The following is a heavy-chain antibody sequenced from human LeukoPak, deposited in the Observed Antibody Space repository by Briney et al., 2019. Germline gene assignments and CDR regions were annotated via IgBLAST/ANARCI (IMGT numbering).Heavy chain of an antibody. J-gene: IGHJ3*02. CDR1: GFTFSSYS. D-gene: IGHD3-9*01. Sequence: GGSLRLSCAASGFTFSSYSMNWVRQAPGKGLEWVSSISSSSSYIYYADSVKGRFTISRDNAKNSLYLQMNSLRAEDTAVYYCASMRRYYDILTGYYPVDAFDIWGQGTMVTVSS. V-gene: IGHV3-21*01. CDR2: ISSSSSYI. CDR3: ASMRRYYDILTGYYPVDAFDI.